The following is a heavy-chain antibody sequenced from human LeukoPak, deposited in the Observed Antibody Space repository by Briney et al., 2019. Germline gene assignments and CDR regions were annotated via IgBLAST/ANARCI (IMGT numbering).Heavy chain of an antibody. CDR3: ARDALVVVAAT. D-gene: IGHD2-15*01. Sequence: GGSLRLSCAASGFTFSSYSINWVRQAPGKGLEWVSSISSSSSYIYYADSVKGRFTISRDNAKNSLYLQMNSLRAEDTAVYYCARDALVVVAATWGQGTLVTVSS. CDR1: GFTFSSYS. V-gene: IGHV3-21*01. J-gene: IGHJ4*02. CDR2: ISSSSSYI.